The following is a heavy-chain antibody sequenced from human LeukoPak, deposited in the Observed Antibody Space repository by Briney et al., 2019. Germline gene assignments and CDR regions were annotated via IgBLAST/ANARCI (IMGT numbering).Heavy chain of an antibody. J-gene: IGHJ4*02. CDR1: GFTFSSYW. CDR2: INSDGSST. D-gene: IGHD3-10*01. CDR3: ARVTYYYGSGSYSPFDY. Sequence: PGGSLRLSCAASGFTFSSYWMHWVRQAPGKGLVWVSRINSDGSSTSYADSVKGRFTISRDNAKNTLYLQMNSLRAEDTAVYYCARVTYYYGSGSYSPFDYWGQGTLVTVSS. V-gene: IGHV3-74*01.